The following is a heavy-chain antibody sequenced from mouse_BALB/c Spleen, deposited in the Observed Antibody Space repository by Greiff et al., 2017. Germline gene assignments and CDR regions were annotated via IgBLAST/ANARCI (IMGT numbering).Heavy chain of an antibody. CDR1: GFSLTSYG. D-gene: IGHD1-2*01. Sequence: LQESGPGLVQPSQSLSITCTVSGFSLTSYGVNWVRQSPGKGLEWLGVIWSGGSTDYNAAFISRLSISKDNSKSQVFFKMNSLQANDTAIYYCANHYYGYYAMDYWGQGTSVTVSS. V-gene: IGHV2-2*02. CDR2: IWSGGST. J-gene: IGHJ4*01. CDR3: ANHYYGYYAMDY.